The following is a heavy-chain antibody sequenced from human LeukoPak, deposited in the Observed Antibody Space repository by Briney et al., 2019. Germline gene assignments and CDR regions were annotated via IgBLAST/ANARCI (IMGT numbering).Heavy chain of an antibody. V-gene: IGHV1-46*01. J-gene: IGHJ4*02. CDR2: INPSGGST. CDR3: AGQSSSGWSFDY. D-gene: IGHD6-19*01. Sequence: AAVKVSCKASGYTFTSYHMHWVRQAPGQGLEWMGIINPSGGSTSYAQKFQGRVTMTRDMSTSTVYMELSSLRSEDTAVYYCAGQSSSGWSFDYWGQGTLVTVSS. CDR1: GYTFTSYH.